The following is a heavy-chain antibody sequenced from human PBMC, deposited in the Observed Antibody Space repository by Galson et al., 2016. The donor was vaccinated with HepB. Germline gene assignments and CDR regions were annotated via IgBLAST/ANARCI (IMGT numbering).Heavy chain of an antibody. CDR2: IGHDGRNE. CDR1: GFIFSHYG. J-gene: IGHJ4*02. D-gene: IGHD2-15*01. CDR3: SRGSQDDIEVDGDLEQDY. V-gene: IGHV3-33*01. Sequence: SLRLSCAASGFIFSHYGMHWVRQAPGKGLESVAVIGHDGRNEYYADSVKGRSTISRDNSKNTLYVQMNNLRVEDTAVYYCSRGSQDDIEVDGDLEQDYWGQGTLVTVSS.